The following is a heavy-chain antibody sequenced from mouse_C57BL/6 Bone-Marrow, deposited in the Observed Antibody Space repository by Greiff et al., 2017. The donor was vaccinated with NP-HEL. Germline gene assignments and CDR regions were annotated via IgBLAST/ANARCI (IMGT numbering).Heavy chain of an antibody. CDR3: ARSGGTSAWFAY. V-gene: IGHV1-55*01. CDR1: GYTFTSYW. Sequence: QVQLQQPGAELVKPGASVKMSCKASGYTFTSYWITWVKQRPGQGLEWIGDIYPGSGSTNYNEKFKGKATLTVDTSSSTAYMQLSSLTSEDSAMYYCARSGGTSAWFAYWGQGTLVTVSA. CDR2: IYPGSGST. D-gene: IGHD4-1*01. J-gene: IGHJ3*01.